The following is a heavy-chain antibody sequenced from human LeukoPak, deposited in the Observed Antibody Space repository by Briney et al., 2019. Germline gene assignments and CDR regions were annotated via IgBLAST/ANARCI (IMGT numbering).Heavy chain of an antibody. J-gene: IGHJ4*02. D-gene: IGHD3-3*01. CDR3: AKDKSRDDFWSGYYPY. Sequence: PGGSLRLSCAASGFTFDDYAMHWVRQAPGKGLEWVSLISWDGGSTYYADSVKVRFTISRDNSKNSLYLQMNSLRAEDTALYYCAKDKSRDDFWSGYYPYWGQGTLVTVSS. CDR1: GFTFDDYA. CDR2: ISWDGGST. V-gene: IGHV3-43D*03.